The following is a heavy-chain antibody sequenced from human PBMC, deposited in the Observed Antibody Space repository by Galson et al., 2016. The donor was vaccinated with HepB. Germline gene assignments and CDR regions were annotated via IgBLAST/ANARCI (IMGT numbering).Heavy chain of an antibody. CDR2: IYPGDSAT. V-gene: IGHV5-51*01. Sequence: QSGAEVKKPGESLKISCKGSGYTFTTYWIGWVRQMPGKGLEWMGIIYPGDSATRYSPSFQGQVTMSADGSISTAYLQWSSLKASDTAIYYCARLEVLVRGEDYYSYYGFDVWGQGTTVTVSS. CDR3: ARLEVLVRGEDYYSYYGFDV. J-gene: IGHJ6*02. CDR1: GYTFTTYW. D-gene: IGHD3-10*01.